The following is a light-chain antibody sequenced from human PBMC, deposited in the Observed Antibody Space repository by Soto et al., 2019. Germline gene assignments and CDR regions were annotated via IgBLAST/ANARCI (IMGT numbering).Light chain of an antibody. J-gene: IGKJ4*01. CDR3: QQYGSSPT. CDR1: QSVSSSY. Sequence: EIVLTQSPGTLSLSPGERATLSCRASQSVSSSYLAWYQQKPGQAPRLLIYGESSRATGIPDRFSGSGSGTDFTLTISRLEPEDLAVYYCQQYGSSPTFGGGTKVEIK. V-gene: IGKV3-20*01. CDR2: GES.